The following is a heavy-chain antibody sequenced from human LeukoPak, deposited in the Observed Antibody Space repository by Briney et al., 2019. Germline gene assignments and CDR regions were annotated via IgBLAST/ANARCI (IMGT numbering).Heavy chain of an antibody. CDR3: ARVLTGYNDY. CDR1: GFTFSSYA. Sequence: PGGSLRLSCAASGFTFSSYAMHWVRQAPGKGLEYVSAISSNGGSTYYANSVKGRFTISRDNSKNTLYLQMGSLRAEDMAVYYCARVLTGYNDYWGQGTLVTVSS. J-gene: IGHJ4*02. CDR2: ISSNGGST. D-gene: IGHD3-9*01. V-gene: IGHV3-64*01.